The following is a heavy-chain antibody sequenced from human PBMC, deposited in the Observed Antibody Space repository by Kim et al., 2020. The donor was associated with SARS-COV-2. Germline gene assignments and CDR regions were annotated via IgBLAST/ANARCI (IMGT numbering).Heavy chain of an antibody. V-gene: IGHV3-30*02. J-gene: IGHJ6*02. D-gene: IGHD6-13*01. CDR3: AKSTGYSRYYYGMDV. Sequence: DSVKGRFTISRDNSKNTLYLQMNSLRAEDTAVYYCAKSTGYSRYYYGMDVWGQGTTVTVSS.